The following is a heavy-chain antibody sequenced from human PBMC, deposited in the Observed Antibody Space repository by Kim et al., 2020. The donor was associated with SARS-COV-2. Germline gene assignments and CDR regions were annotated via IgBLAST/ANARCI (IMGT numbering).Heavy chain of an antibody. CDR1: GGTFSSYA. Sequence: SVKVSCKASGGTFSSYAISWVRQAPGQGLEWMGGIIPIFGTANYAQEFQGRVTITADESTSTAYMELSSLRSEDTAVYYCARATPASRYYDSSGYYYVTDGYYFDYWGQGTLVTVSS. CDR2: IIPIFGTA. D-gene: IGHD3-22*01. CDR3: ARATPASRYYDSSGYYYVTDGYYFDY. J-gene: IGHJ4*02. V-gene: IGHV1-69*13.